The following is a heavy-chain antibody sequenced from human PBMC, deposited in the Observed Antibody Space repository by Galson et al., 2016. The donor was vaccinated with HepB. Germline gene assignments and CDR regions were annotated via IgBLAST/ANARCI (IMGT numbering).Heavy chain of an antibody. CDR2: ISGDGGST. D-gene: IGHD6-19*01. V-gene: IGHV3-23*01. Sequence: SLRLSCAASGFTFGSYAMSWVRQAPGKGLEWVSAISGDGGSTYYAGSVQGRFTSSRDRSTNTMYLQMNSLRTDHTAVYYCARFTQEWLDRVYYFDYWGQGTLVTVSS. J-gene: IGHJ4*02. CDR1: GFTFGSYA. CDR3: ARFTQEWLDRVYYFDY.